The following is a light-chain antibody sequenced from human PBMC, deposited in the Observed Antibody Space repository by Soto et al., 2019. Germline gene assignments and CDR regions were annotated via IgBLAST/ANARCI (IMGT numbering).Light chain of an antibody. CDR3: QHGYSTPLT. Sequence: DIQMTQSPSSLSPSVGGGVTITCXASQSISTYLHWYQQKPGKAPNLLIYAASTLQSGVPSRFSGSGSGTDFTLTISSLQPEDFATYFCQHGYSTPLTVGGGAKVDI. J-gene: IGKJ4*01. V-gene: IGKV1-39*01. CDR2: AAS. CDR1: QSISTY.